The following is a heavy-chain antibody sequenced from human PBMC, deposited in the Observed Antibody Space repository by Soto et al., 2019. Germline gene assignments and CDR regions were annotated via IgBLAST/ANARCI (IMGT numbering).Heavy chain of an antibody. D-gene: IGHD4-17*01. Sequence: SETLSLTCNVSGGSISSGDYYWSWIRQPPGKGLEWIGNIYYSGGTYYNPSLKSRVTISEDTSKNQFSLKLNSVTAADTAVYYCARYGDYYGMDVCGQGTTVTVSS. J-gene: IGHJ6*02. V-gene: IGHV4-30-4*01. CDR3: ARYGDYYGMDV. CDR1: GGSISSGDYY. CDR2: IYYSGGT.